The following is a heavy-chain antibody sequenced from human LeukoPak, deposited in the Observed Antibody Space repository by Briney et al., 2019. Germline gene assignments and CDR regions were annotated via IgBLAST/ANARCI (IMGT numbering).Heavy chain of an antibody. CDR3: PRSPNPGYYNVMDF. J-gene: IGHJ6*02. CDR1: GYSFTTYW. Sequence: GESLRISCKGSGYSFTTYWISWVRQMPRKGLEWMGRIDPSDSYSSYSPSIQGHVTISADKSIRTAYLQWSSLKASAPANYSWPRSPNPGYYNVMDFWAKGPRSPSP. V-gene: IGHV5-10-1*01. CDR2: IDPSDSYS.